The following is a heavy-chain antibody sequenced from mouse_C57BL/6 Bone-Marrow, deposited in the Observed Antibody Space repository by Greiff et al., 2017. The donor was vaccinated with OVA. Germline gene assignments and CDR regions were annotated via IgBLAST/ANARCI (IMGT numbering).Heavy chain of an antibody. CDR1: GYAFSSYW. J-gene: IGHJ1*03. D-gene: IGHD1-1*01. CDR2: IYPGDGDT. V-gene: IGHV1-80*01. CDR3: ANYYYGSSPSYWYFDV. Sequence: QVQLQQSGAELVKPGASVKISCKASGYAFSSYWMNWVKQRPGKGLAWIGQIYPGDGDTNYNGKFKGKATLTADKSSSTAYMQLSSLTSEDSAVYFCANYYYGSSPSYWYFDVWGTGTTVTVS.